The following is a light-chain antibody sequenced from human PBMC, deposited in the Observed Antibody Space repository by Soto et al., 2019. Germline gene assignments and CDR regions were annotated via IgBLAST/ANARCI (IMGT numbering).Light chain of an antibody. CDR2: EVS. J-gene: IGLJ3*02. CDR3: SSYAGSYTFWV. Sequence: QSALTQPPSASGSPGQSVTISCTGTSSDVGGYNYVSWYQQHPGKAPKLMIYEVSKRPSGVPDRFSGSKSGNTASLTVSGLQAEDEADYYCSSYAGSYTFWVFGGGTKVTVL. CDR1: SSDVGGYNY. V-gene: IGLV2-8*01.